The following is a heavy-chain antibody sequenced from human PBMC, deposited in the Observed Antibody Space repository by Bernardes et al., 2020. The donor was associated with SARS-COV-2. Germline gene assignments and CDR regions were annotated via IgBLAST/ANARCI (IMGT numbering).Heavy chain of an antibody. CDR1: GFTFSSYW. V-gene: IGHV3-7*01. D-gene: IGHD3-16*01. CDR2: IKQDGSEN. Sequence: GSLRLSCAASGFTFSSYWMTWVRQAPGKGLEWVANIKQDGSENYYVDSVKGRFTISRDNAKKSLYMQMNSLRIDDTAVYYCARDRGGWFDTWGRGTLVTVSS. J-gene: IGHJ5*02. CDR3: ARDRGGWFDT.